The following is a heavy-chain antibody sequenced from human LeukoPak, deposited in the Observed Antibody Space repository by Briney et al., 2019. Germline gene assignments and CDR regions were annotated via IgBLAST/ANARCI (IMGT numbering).Heavy chain of an antibody. Sequence: SETLSLTCTVSGVSISSYYWSWIRQPPGKGLEWIGYIHHSGSTNYNPSLKRRVTISIDTSKNQFSLKLSSVIAADTAVYYCARESGGAAALDYWGQGSLVTVSS. D-gene: IGHD6-13*01. CDR3: ARESGGAAALDY. CDR1: GVSISSYY. CDR2: IHHSGST. J-gene: IGHJ4*02. V-gene: IGHV4-59*01.